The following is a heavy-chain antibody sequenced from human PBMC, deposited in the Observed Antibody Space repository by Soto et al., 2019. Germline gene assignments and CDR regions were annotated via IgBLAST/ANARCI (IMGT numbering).Heavy chain of an antibody. V-gene: IGHV5-10-1*03. CDR3: ARHRPAYAVDDYGMDV. Sequence: EVQLVQSGAEVKKPGESLRISCQTSGYNFTKYWISWVRQIPGKGLEWMGKIDPRDSYSNYSPSFRGHVTISVDKSISTAYLQWNSLKASDTAMYYCARHRPAYAVDDYGMDVWGQGTTVTASS. CDR1: GYNFTKYW. CDR2: IDPRDSYS. J-gene: IGHJ6*02. D-gene: IGHD2-8*01.